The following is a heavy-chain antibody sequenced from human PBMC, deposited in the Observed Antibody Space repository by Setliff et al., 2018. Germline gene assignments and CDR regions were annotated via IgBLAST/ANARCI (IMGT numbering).Heavy chain of an antibody. Sequence: SETLSLTCAVSGGSISSGNWWSWVRQPPGKGLEWIGEIYHSGSTNYNPSLKSRVTISVDKSKNQFSLKLSSVTAADTAVYYCARDLTYYDFWSGYYSPRAFDIWGQGTMVTVSS. CDR1: GGSISSGNW. J-gene: IGHJ3*02. CDR2: IYHSGST. CDR3: ARDLTYYDFWSGYYSPRAFDI. D-gene: IGHD3-3*01. V-gene: IGHV4-4*02.